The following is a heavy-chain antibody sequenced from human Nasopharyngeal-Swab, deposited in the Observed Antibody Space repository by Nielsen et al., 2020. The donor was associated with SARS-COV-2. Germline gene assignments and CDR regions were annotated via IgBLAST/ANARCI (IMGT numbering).Heavy chain of an antibody. V-gene: IGHV4-59*01. Sequence: SETLSLTCTVSGGSISSYYWSWIRQPPGKGLEWIGYIYYSGSTNYNPSLKSRVPISVDTSKNQFSLKLSSVTAADTAVYYCARGSPQTYYYYGMDVWGQGTTVTVSS. CDR3: ARGSPQTYYYYGMDV. D-gene: IGHD6-6*01. J-gene: IGHJ6*02. CDR2: IYYSGST. CDR1: GGSISSYY.